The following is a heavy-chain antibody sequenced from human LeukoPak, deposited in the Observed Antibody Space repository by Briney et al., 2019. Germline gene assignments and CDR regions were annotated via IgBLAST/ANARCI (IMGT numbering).Heavy chain of an antibody. Sequence: GGSLRLSCAASGFTFSSYSMNWVRQAPGKGLEWVSSISSSSSYINYADSVKGRFTISRDNAKNSLYLQMNSLRAEDTAVYYCARDPGGSGSYYENDAFDIWGQGTMVTVSS. CDR2: ISSSSSYI. V-gene: IGHV3-21*01. D-gene: IGHD3-10*01. J-gene: IGHJ3*02. CDR1: GFTFSSYS. CDR3: ARDPGGSGSYYENDAFDI.